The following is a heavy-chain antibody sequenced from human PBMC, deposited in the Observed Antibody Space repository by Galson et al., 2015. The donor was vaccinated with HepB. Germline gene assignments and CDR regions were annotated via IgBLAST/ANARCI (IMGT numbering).Heavy chain of an antibody. CDR2: ISSSSSYI. J-gene: IGHJ4*02. D-gene: IGHD1-26*01. Sequence: SLRLSCAASGFTFSSYSMNWVRQAPGKGLEWVSSISSSSSYIYYADSVKGRFTISRDNAKNSLYLQMNSLRAEDTAVYYCARGDEVGANNDYWGQGTLVTVSS. CDR3: ARGDEVGANNDY. V-gene: IGHV3-21*01. CDR1: GFTFSSYS.